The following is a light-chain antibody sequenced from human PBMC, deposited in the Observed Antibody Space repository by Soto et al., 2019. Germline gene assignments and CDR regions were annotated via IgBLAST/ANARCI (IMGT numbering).Light chain of an antibody. CDR3: QSYDFTLGAFWV. CDR1: ASNIGANYD. CDR2: GTS. J-gene: IGLJ3*02. V-gene: IGLV1-40*01. Sequence: QSALTQPPSVSGAPGQRVTISCTGGASNIGANYDVHWYQQLPGTAPKLLIYGTSNRPSGVPDRFSGSKSGTSASLAITGLQAEDGAHYFCQSYDFTLGAFWVFGGGTK.